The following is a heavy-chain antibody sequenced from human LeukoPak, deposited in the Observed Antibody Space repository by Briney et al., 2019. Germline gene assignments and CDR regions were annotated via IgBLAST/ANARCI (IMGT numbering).Heavy chain of an antibody. V-gene: IGHV4-59*11. D-gene: IGHD4-17*01. CDR2: ISYIEST. CDR1: DDSFSSHY. J-gene: IGHJ3*02. CDR3: ARDLVTVTKGFDI. Sequence: SETLSLTCAISDDSFSSHYWTWIRQPPGKGLEWIGYISYIESTNYNPSLKSRVTISIDTSKNEFSLKLTSVTAADTAVYYCARDLVTVTKGFDIWGQGTMVTVSS.